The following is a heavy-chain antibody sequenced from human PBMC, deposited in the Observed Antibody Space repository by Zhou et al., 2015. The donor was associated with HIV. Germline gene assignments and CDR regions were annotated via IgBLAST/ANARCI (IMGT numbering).Heavy chain of an antibody. CDR1: GYTLSDHY. D-gene: IGHD4-17*01. Sequence: QVQLVQSGAEVKKPGASVKVSCEASGYTLSDHYLHWLRQAPGQGLEWMGWIASRSGDPNYAQRFQGRVTMTRATSIRTAYMELRSLTSDDTAVYYCVRETGKGRGDYAFDFWGQGTLVIVSS. CDR3: VRETGKGRGDYAFDF. J-gene: IGHJ4*02. CDR2: IASRSGDP. V-gene: IGHV1-2*02.